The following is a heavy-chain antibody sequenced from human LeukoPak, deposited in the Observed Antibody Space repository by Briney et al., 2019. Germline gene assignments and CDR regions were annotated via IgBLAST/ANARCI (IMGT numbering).Heavy chain of an antibody. J-gene: IGHJ5*02. V-gene: IGHV3-21*01. CDR2: ISSSSSYI. Sequence: GGSLRLSCAASGFTFGSYSMNWVRQAPGKGLEWVSSISSSSSYIYYADSVKGRFTISRDNAKDSLYLQMYSLRAEDTAVYYCARELNRAFDPWGQGTLVTVSS. CDR3: ARELNRAFDP. CDR1: GFTFGSYS. D-gene: IGHD1/OR15-1a*01.